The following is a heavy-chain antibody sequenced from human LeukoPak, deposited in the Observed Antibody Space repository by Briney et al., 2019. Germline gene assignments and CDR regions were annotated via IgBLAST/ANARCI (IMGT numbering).Heavy chain of an antibody. D-gene: IGHD3-16*02. CDR2: IIPIFDTP. CDR3: AKGSRLREAGSYRF. V-gene: IGHV1-69*06. J-gene: IGHJ4*02. CDR1: GGIFGSYA. Sequence: SVKVSCKVSGGIFGSYAINWVRQAPGQGLEWLGRIIPIFDTPNYAQTFQGRVTISADKSTRTVYMELTSLRSEDTALYYCAKGSRLREAGSYRFWGEAALVTVSS.